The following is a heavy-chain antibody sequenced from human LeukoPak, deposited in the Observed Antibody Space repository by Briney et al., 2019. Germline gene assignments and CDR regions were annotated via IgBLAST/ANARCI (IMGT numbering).Heavy chain of an antibody. V-gene: IGHV5-51*01. D-gene: IGHD1-26*01. Sequence: PGESLKISCKGSGYRFAGYWIGWVRQMPGKGLEWMGIIYPGDSDTRYSPSFQGQVTISADKSISTAYLQWSSLKASDTAMYYCARHVSLYSGRNDYWGQGTLVTVSS. CDR2: IYPGDSDT. J-gene: IGHJ4*02. CDR3: ARHVSLYSGRNDY. CDR1: GYRFAGYW.